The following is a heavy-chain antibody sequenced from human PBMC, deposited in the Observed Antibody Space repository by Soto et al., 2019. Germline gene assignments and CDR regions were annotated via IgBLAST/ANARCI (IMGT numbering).Heavy chain of an antibody. Sequence: PSETLSLTCAVYGGSFSDYSWTWIRQPPGKWLEWIGEINDSGSTNYTPSLERRVTISRDTSKNRFSLKLSSVTAADTAVYYCARGSHKLHSYDSSGFYHYADYWGQGXLVTVHS. CDR2: INDSGST. CDR3: ARGSHKLHSYDSSGFYHYADY. CDR1: GGSFSDYS. V-gene: IGHV4-34*01. D-gene: IGHD3-22*01. J-gene: IGHJ4*02.